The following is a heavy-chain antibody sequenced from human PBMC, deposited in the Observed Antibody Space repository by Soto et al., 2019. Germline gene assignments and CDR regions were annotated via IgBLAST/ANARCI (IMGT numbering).Heavy chain of an antibody. CDR1: GYSFTSYW. V-gene: IGHV5-10-1*01. CDR3: ASTYSSGWVSTNYYYGMDV. Sequence: GESLKISCKGSGYSFTSYWISWVRQMPGKGLEWMGRIDPSDSYTNYSPSFQGHVTISADKSISTAYLQWSSLKASDTAMYYCASTYSSGWVSTNYYYGMDVWRQGTTVTVSS. J-gene: IGHJ6*02. D-gene: IGHD6-19*01. CDR2: IDPSDSYT.